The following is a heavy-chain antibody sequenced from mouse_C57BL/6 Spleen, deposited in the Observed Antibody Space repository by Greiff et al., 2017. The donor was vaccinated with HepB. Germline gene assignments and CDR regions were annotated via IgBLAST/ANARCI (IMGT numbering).Heavy chain of an antibody. D-gene: IGHD1-1*01. J-gene: IGHJ2*01. CDR3: ARRGGTTVVDY. Sequence: VQLQQPGAELVKPGASVKLSCKASGYTFTSYWMHWVKQRPGQGLEWIGMIHPNSGSTNYNEKFKSKATLTVDKSSSTAYMQLSSLTSEDSAVYYCARRGGTTVVDYWGQGTTLTVSS. CDR1: GYTFTSYW. CDR2: IHPNSGST. V-gene: IGHV1-64*01.